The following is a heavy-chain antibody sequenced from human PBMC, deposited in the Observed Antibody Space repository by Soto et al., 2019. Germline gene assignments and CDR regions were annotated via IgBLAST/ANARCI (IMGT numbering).Heavy chain of an antibody. CDR2: IKSKTDGGTT. V-gene: IGHV3-15*01. D-gene: IGHD3-22*01. CDR3: TTPPYYYDSSGYYPGYFDY. Sequence: PRLSGAGSGFTFSNAWMSWVRQSPGKGLEWVCRIKSKTDGGTTDCAAPVKGRFTISRDDSKNTLYLQMNSLKTEDTAVYYCTTPPYYYDSSGYYPGYFDYWGQGTLVTVYS. CDR1: GFTFSNAW. J-gene: IGHJ4*02.